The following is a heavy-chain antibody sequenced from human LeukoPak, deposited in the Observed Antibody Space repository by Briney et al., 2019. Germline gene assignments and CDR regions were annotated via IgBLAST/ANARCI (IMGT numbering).Heavy chain of an antibody. CDR2: INPNSGGT. Sequence: ASVKVSCKASDYTFTSYGISWVRQAPGQGLEWMGWINPNSGGTNYAQKFQGRVTMTRDTSISTAYMELSRLRSDDTAVYYCARTVVGAEFDPWGQGTLVTASS. V-gene: IGHV1-2*02. D-gene: IGHD2-15*01. CDR1: DYTFTSYG. CDR3: ARTVVGAEFDP. J-gene: IGHJ5*02.